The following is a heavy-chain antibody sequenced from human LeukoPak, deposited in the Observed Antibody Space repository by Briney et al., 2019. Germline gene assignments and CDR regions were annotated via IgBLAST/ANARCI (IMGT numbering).Heavy chain of an antibody. V-gene: IGHV4-34*01. CDR2: INHSGST. CDR1: GGSFSGYY. J-gene: IGHJ5*02. CDR3: ARVVGVVVPAAVSGFDP. Sequence: SETLSLTCAAYGGSFSGYYWSWIRQPPGKGLEWIGEINHSGSTNYNPSLKSRVTISVDTSKNQFSLKLSSVTAADTAVYYCARVVGVVVPAAVSGFDPWGQGTLATVSS. D-gene: IGHD2-2*01.